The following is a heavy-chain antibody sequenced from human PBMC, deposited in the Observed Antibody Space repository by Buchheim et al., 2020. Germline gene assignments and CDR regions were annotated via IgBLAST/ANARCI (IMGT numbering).Heavy chain of an antibody. CDR3: AREISIAAAGYYYYGMDV. Sequence: QVQLVESGGGVVQPGRSLRLSCAASGFTFSSYGMHWVRQAPGKGLEWVAVIWDDGSNKYYADSVKGRFTISRDNSKKTLYLQMNSLRAEDTAVYYCAREISIAAAGYYYYGMDVWGQGTT. D-gene: IGHD6-13*01. CDR1: GFTFSSYG. V-gene: IGHV3-33*01. J-gene: IGHJ6*02. CDR2: IWDDGSNK.